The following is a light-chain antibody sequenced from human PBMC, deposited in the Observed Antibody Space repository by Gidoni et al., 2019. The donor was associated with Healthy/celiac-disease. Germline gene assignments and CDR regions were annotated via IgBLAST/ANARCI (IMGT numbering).Light chain of an antibody. Sequence: EIVMTQSPSTLSVSPGERATLSCRASQSVSSNLAWYQQKPGQAPRLLIYGASTRATGIPARLSGSGSGTEFTLTISSLQSEDFAVYYGQQYNNWHPHTFGQGTKLEIK. J-gene: IGKJ2*01. CDR1: QSVSSN. CDR3: QQYNNWHPHT. CDR2: GAS. V-gene: IGKV3-15*01.